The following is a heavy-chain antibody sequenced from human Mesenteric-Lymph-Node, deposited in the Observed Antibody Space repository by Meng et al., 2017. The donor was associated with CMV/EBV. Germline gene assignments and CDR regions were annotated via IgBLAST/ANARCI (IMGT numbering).Heavy chain of an antibody. V-gene: IGHV3-74*01. CDR3: ARDPDRSGWSFFEY. J-gene: IGHJ4*02. CDR2: IDSDGSST. Sequence: ASAFTLRSYCMRWVRQAPGKGLVWASRIDSDGSSTSYADSVKGRFTISRDNAKNTLYLQMNSLRVEDTAVYYCARDPDRSGWSFFEYWGQGSLVTVSS. CDR1: AFTLRSYC. D-gene: IGHD6-19*01.